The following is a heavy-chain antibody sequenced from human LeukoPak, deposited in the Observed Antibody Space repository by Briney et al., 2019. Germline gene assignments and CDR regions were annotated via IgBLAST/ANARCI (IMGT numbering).Heavy chain of an antibody. CDR2: MNPDGGST. V-gene: IGHV1-8*03. J-gene: IGHJ6*03. CDR3: ARNYGYYYYYLDV. CDR1: GYTFDSFG. D-gene: IGHD4-17*01. Sequence: ASVKISGKASGYTFDSFGVNWVRQAAGQGLEWMGWMNPDGGSTVYAQGFQGRVTFTMNTSISTVYMELSSLRSEDTAVYYCARNYGYYYYYLDVWGQGTAVTVSS.